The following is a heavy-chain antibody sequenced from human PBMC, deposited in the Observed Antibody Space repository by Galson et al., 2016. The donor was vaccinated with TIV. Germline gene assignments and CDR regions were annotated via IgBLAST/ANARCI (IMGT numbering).Heavy chain of an antibody. CDR2: ISGRGDSI. D-gene: IGHD3-10*01. Sequence: SLRLSCAASGFTFTSYGMSWVRQAPGKGLEWASTISGRGDSIYYAKSVKGRFTISRDNSKNMQYLQMNSLEAEDTALYYCAKVDSYGSGGFFDFWGQGTLVTVSS. CDR1: GFTFTSYG. J-gene: IGHJ4*02. CDR3: AKVDSYGSGGFFDF. V-gene: IGHV3-23*01.